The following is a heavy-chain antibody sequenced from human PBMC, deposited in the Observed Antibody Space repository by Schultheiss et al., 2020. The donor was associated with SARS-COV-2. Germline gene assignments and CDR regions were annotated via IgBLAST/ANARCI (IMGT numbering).Heavy chain of an antibody. D-gene: IGHD2-15*01. CDR3: AKDFGSAVSVFHDF. J-gene: IGHJ4*02. CDR1: GFTFGRFG. CDR2: ISYDGINK. V-gene: IGHV3-30*18. Sequence: GGSLRLSCAASGFTFGRFGMHWVRQAPGKGLEWVASISYDGINKHYGDSVTGRFTISRDNSKNTLYLQMNSLRAEDTAVYYCAKDFGSAVSVFHDFWGPGTLVTVSS.